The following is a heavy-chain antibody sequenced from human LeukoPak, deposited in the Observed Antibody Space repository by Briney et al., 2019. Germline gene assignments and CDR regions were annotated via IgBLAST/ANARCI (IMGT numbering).Heavy chain of an antibody. Sequence: PGGSLRLSCAASGFTFSSYWMSWVRQAPGKGLEWVANIKQDGSEKYYVDSVKGRFTISRDNAKNSLYLQMNSLRDEDTAVYYCARDQEMATKIPPALDYWGQGTLVTVSS. CDR1: GFTFSSYW. J-gene: IGHJ4*02. CDR3: ARDQEMATKIPPALDY. CDR2: IKQDGSEK. D-gene: IGHD5-24*01. V-gene: IGHV3-7*01.